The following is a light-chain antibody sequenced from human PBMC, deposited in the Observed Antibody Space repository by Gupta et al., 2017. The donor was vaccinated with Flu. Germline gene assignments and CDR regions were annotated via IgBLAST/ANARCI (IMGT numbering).Light chain of an antibody. Sequence: PSTLSASVGDRVTITCRASQSISSWLAWYQQKPGKAPKLLIYKASSLESGVPSRFSGSGSGTEFTLTISSLQPDDFATYYCQQYKSYPYTFGQGTKLEIK. J-gene: IGKJ2*01. CDR3: QQYKSYPYT. CDR1: QSISSW. V-gene: IGKV1-5*03. CDR2: KAS.